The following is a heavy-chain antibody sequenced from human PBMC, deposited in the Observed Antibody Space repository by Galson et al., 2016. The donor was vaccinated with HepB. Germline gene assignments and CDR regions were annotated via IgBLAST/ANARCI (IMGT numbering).Heavy chain of an antibody. D-gene: IGHD3-3*01. J-gene: IGHJ4*02. CDR1: GDSVSSHIAG. CDR2: TFYRSNWQT. Sequence: CAISGDSVSSHIAGWYWIRQSPSRGLEWLGRTFYRSNWQTDYAESVRSRITINADTSKNQFSLHLSSVTPEDTAVYYCARSYLLGRGFGWWGQGTLVTVSS. V-gene: IGHV6-1*01. CDR3: ARSYLLGRGFGW.